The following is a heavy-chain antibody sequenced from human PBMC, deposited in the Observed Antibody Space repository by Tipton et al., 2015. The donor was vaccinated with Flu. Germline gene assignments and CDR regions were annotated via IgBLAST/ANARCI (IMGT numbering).Heavy chain of an antibody. V-gene: IGHV1-18*01. CDR3: ARDRVFRGKQQLMDV. D-gene: IGHD6-13*01. Sequence: QLVQSGAEVKKPGASVKVSCKASGYTFTSYGISWVRQAPGQGLEWMGWISAYNGNTNYAQKLQGRVTKTTDTSTSTAYMELRSLSSDDTPVYYCARDRVFRGKQQLMDVWGRGTTVSVSS. CDR2: ISAYNGNT. CDR1: GYTFTSYG. J-gene: IGHJ6*02.